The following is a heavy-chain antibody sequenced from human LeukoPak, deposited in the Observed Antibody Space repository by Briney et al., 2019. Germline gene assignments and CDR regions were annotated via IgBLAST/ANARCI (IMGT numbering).Heavy chain of an antibody. CDR3: ARVIGLVDYFDY. D-gene: IGHD2/OR15-2a*01. CDR2: ISYDGSNK. J-gene: IGHJ4*02. CDR1: GFTFSSYA. Sequence: PGRSLRLSCAASGFTFSSYAMHWVRQAPGKGLEWVAVISYDGSNKYYADSVKGRFTISRDNSKNTLYLQMNSLRAEDTAVYYCARVIGLVDYFDYWGQGTLVTVSS. V-gene: IGHV3-30-3*01.